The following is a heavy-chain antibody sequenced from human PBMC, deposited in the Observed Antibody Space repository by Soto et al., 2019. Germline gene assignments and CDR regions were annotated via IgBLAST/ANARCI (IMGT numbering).Heavy chain of an antibody. CDR1: GGTFSSYA. CDR2: IIPIFGTA. Sequence: SVKVSCKASGGTFSSYAISWVRQAPGQGLEWMGGIIPIFGTANYAQKFQGRVTITADESTSTAYMELSSLRSEDTAVYYCARDPVNPKFTYFDYWGQGTLVTVSS. CDR3: ARDPVNPKFTYFDY. D-gene: IGHD3-16*02. J-gene: IGHJ4*02. V-gene: IGHV1-69*13.